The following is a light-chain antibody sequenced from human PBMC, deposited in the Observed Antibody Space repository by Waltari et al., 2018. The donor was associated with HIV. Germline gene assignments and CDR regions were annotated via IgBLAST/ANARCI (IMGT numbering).Light chain of an antibody. V-gene: IGKV3-11*01. J-gene: IGKJ5*01. CDR1: QSVSTY. CDR2: DAS. CDR3: QQRSNWPPTT. Sequence: EIVLTQSPATLSLSPGERATLFCRASQSVSTYLAWYQQKPGQAPSLLIYDASTRATGIPARFSGSGSGTDFTLTISSLEPEDFAVYYCQQRSNWPPTTFGQGTRLEIK.